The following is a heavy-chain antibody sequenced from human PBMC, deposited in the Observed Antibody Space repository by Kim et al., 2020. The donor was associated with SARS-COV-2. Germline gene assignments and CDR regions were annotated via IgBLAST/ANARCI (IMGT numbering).Heavy chain of an antibody. J-gene: IGHJ2*01. V-gene: IGHV4-39*01. Sequence: YNPTPKSRVTISVDTSKNQFSLKLSSVTAADTAVYYCARAEALSDWYFDLWGRGTLVTVSS. CDR3: ARAEALSDWYFDL.